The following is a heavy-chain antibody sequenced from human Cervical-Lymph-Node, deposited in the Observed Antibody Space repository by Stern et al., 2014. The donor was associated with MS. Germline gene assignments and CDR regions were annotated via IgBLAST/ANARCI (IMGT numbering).Heavy chain of an antibody. D-gene: IGHD5-24*01. J-gene: IGHJ4*02. CDR3: ARTWRENTFDS. CDR2: VSNTGSAI. Sequence: QLVESGRNLGQPGGSLRLSCAASGFNLRDYSMSWVRQAPGKGLEWVSFVSNTGSAIYYADSVKGRFTISRDMASNSLYLQMNSLRDEDTAVYYCARTWRENTFDSWGQGILVTVSS. V-gene: IGHV3-48*02. CDR1: GFNLRDYS.